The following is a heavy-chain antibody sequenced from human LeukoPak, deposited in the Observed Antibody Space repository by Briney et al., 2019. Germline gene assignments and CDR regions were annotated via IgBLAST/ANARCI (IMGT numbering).Heavy chain of an antibody. CDR2: IYTSGST. J-gene: IGHJ4*02. CDR1: GGSISSGSYY. D-gene: IGHD2-2*01. CDR3: ARASPYCSSPSCSDY. Sequence: SETLSLTCTVSGGSISSGSYYWSWIRQPAGKGLEWIGCIYTSGSTNYNPSLKSRVTISVDTSKNQFSLKLSSVTAADTAVYYCARASPYCSSPSCSDYWGQGTLVTVSS. V-gene: IGHV4-61*02.